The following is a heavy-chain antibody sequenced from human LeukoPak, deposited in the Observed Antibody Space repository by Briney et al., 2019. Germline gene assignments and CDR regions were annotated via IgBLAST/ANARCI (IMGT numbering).Heavy chain of an antibody. D-gene: IGHD2-2*01. CDR2: IYSGGST. CDR1: GFTVSSNY. V-gene: IGHV3-53*01. CDR3: ARSGGYCSSTSCYAGYFDY. Sequence: GGSLRLSCAASGFTVSSNYMSWVRQAPGKGLEGVSVIYSGGSTYYADSVKGRFTISRDNSKNTLYLQMNSLRAEDTAVYYCARSGGYCSSTSCYAGYFDYWGQGTLVTVSS. J-gene: IGHJ4*02.